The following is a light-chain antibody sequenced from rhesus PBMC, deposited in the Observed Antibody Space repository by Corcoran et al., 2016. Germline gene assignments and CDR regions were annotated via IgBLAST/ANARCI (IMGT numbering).Light chain of an antibody. V-gene: IGKV3-42*03. CDR2: GAS. CDR1: QSVTSS. Sequence: EIVLTQSPATLSLSPGERATLSCRASQSVTSSLAWYQQKPGQVPRLLIYGASSRATGIPARFSGGGAGTNFTLTISSLEPEDFAVYYCQQYNNWPLTFGGGTKVEIK. CDR3: QQYNNWPLT. J-gene: IGKJ4*01.